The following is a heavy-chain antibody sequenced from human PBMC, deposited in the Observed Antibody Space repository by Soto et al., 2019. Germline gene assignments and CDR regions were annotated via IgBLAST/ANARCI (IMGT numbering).Heavy chain of an antibody. CDR3: ARVECIAAAGYYFYY. Sequence: GASVKVSCKASGGTFSSYTISWVRQAPGQGLEWMGRIIPILGIANYAQKFQGRVTITADKSTSTAYMELSSLRSEDTAVYYCARVECIAAAGYYFYYWGQGTLVTVSS. D-gene: IGHD6-13*01. CDR1: GGTFSSYT. V-gene: IGHV1-69*02. CDR2: IIPILGIA. J-gene: IGHJ4*02.